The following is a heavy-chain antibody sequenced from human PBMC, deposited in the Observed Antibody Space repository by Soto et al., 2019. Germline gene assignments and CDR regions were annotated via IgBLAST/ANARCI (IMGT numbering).Heavy chain of an antibody. D-gene: IGHD3-3*01. V-gene: IGHV3-30*03. CDR1: GFTFSSYG. J-gene: IGHJ4*02. Sequence: PGGSLRLSCAASGFTFSSYGMHWVRQAPGKGLEWVAVISYDGSNKYYADSVKGRSTISRDNSKNTLYLQMNSLRAEDTAVYYCASYYDFWSGYYPYWGQGTLVTVSS. CDR2: ISYDGSNK. CDR3: ASYYDFWSGYYPY.